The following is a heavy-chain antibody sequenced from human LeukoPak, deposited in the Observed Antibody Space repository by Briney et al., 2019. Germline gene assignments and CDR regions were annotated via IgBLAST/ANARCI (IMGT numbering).Heavy chain of an antibody. CDR3: ASSSYDDSGYYHN. V-gene: IGHV3-21*01. CDR2: ISSGSSYI. Sequence: GGSLRLSCAASGFTFSTYSMNWVRQAPGKGLEWVSSISSGSSYIYYGDSVKGRFTISRDNAKNSLYLQMNSLRAEDTAIYYLASSSYDDSGYYHNWGQGTLVSVSS. CDR1: GFTFSTYS. D-gene: IGHD3-22*01. J-gene: IGHJ4*02.